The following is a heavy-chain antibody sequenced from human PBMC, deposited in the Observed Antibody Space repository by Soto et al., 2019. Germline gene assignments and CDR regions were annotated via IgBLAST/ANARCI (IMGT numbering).Heavy chain of an antibody. CDR3: VRDNWNSY. D-gene: IGHD1-1*01. CDR2: VTSDGSST. Sequence: PGGSMRHSYAASELNIRNYWRHWVRQAQGKGLVWVSRVTSDGSSTNYADSVKGRFTISRDNAKNTLYLQMNSLRAEDTAVYYCVRDNWNSYWGQGTLVTVSS. CDR1: ELNIRNYW. V-gene: IGHV3-74*01. J-gene: IGHJ4*02.